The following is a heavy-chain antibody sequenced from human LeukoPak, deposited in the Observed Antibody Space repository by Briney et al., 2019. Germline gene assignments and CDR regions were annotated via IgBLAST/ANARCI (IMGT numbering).Heavy chain of an antibody. Sequence: PGGSLRLSCAVSGFPVSSNHMGWVRQAPGKGLEWVSVIFGGGKTSYAGSVQGRVTLSRDNSKNTLYLQMIRLRVEDTAVYYCAAWRGSSWFDYWGQETLVTVSS. CDR2: IFGGGKT. D-gene: IGHD6-13*01. V-gene: IGHV3-53*01. CDR3: AAWRGSSWFDY. CDR1: GFPVSSNH. J-gene: IGHJ4*02.